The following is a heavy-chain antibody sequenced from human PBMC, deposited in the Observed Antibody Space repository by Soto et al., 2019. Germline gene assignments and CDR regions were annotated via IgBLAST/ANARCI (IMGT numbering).Heavy chain of an antibody. D-gene: IGHD3-3*01. V-gene: IGHV4-34*01. CDR1: GGSFSGYY. CDR2: INHSGST. J-gene: IGHJ4*02. Sequence: SETLSLTCAVYGGSFSGYYWSWIRQPPGKGLEWIGEINHSGSTNYNPSLKSRVTISVDTSKNQFSLKLSSVTAADTAVYYCARGRYYDFWSGYYAPLTDFDYWGQGTLVTVSS. CDR3: ARGRYYDFWSGYYAPLTDFDY.